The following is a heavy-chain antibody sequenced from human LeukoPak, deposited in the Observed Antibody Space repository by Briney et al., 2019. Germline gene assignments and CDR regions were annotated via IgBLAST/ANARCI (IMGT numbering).Heavy chain of an antibody. CDR1: GFTFSSYA. CDR2: ISGRAGST. V-gene: IGHV3-23*01. Sequence: GESLKISCAASGFTFSSYAMSWVRQAPGKGLEWVSSISGRAGSTYYADSVKGRFTISRDNSNNTLFLQMNSLRAEETAVYYCTKGGPYSTSPDFDYWGQGTLVTVSS. D-gene: IGHD6-6*01. J-gene: IGHJ4*02. CDR3: TKGGPYSTSPDFDY.